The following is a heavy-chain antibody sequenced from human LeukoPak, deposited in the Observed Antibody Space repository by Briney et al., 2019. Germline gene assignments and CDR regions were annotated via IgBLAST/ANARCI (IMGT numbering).Heavy chain of an antibody. V-gene: IGHV1-69*05. D-gene: IGHD6-13*01. Sequence: SVKVSCKASGGTFSSYAISWVRQAPGQGLEWMGGIIPIFGTANYAQKFQGRVTITTDESTCTAYMELSSLRSEDTAVYYCAREVGVAAGEFDYWGQGTLVTVSS. J-gene: IGHJ4*02. CDR1: GGTFSSYA. CDR3: AREVGVAAGEFDY. CDR2: IIPIFGTA.